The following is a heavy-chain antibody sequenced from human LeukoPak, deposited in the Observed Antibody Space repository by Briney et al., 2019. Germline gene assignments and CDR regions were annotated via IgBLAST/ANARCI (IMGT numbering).Heavy chain of an antibody. J-gene: IGHJ4*02. Sequence: GGSLRLSCAASGFTVSSNYMSWVRQAPGKGLEWVSVIYSGGSTYYADSVKGRFTISRDNSKNTLYLQMNSLRAEDTAVYYCASTFYGDSPPYWGQGTLVTVSS. CDR2: IYSGGST. V-gene: IGHV3-66*01. CDR3: ASTFYGDSPPY. D-gene: IGHD4-17*01. CDR1: GFTVSSNY.